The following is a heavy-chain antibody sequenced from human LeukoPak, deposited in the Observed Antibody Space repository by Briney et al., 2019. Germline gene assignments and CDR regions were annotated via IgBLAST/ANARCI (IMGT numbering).Heavy chain of an antibody. J-gene: IGHJ4*02. CDR2: ISSGSEK. V-gene: IGHV3-30*04. CDR3: ARDLELSAVYYFDS. Sequence: GGSLRLSCAASGFTFSIFPMHWVRQAPGKGLEWVALISSGSEKYYADSVKGRFTISRDNSKNMLYLQMNSLRADDTAVYYCARDLELSAVYYFDSWGQGTLVIVSS. D-gene: IGHD3-3*01. CDR1: GFTFSIFP.